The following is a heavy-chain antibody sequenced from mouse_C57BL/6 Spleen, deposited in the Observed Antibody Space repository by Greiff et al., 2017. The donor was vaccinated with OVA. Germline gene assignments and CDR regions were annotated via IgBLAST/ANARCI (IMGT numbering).Heavy chain of an antibody. Sequence: QVQLQQSGPELVKPGASVKISCKASGYAFSSSWMNWVKQRPGKGLEWIGRIYPGDGGPNYNGKFTGKATLTADKASSTAYMQLSSLTSEDSAVYFCARRALITTVVATYYYAMDDWGQGTSVTVSS. V-gene: IGHV1-82*01. CDR3: ARRALITTVVATYYYAMDD. J-gene: IGHJ4*01. CDR1: GYAFSSSW. D-gene: IGHD1-1*01. CDR2: IYPGDGGP.